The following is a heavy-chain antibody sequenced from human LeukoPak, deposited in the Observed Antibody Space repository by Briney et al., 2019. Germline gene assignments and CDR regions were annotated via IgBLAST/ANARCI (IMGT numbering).Heavy chain of an antibody. Sequence: GASVKVSCKASGYTFTGYYMHWVRQAPGQGLEWMGRINPNSGGTNYAQKFQGRVTMTRDTSISTAYMELSRLRSDDTAVYYCARVSHSSGYTQELDYWGQGTLVTVSS. D-gene: IGHD3-22*01. J-gene: IGHJ4*02. CDR3: ARVSHSSGYTQELDY. V-gene: IGHV1-2*06. CDR2: INPNSGGT. CDR1: GYTFTGYY.